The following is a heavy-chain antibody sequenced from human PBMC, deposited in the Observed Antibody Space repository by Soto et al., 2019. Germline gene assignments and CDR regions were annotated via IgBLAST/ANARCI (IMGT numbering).Heavy chain of an antibody. CDR1: GFTFSSYG. J-gene: IGHJ4*02. Sequence: QVQLVESGGGVVQPGRSLRLSCAASGFTFSSYGMHWVRQAPGKGLEWVAVIWYDGSNKYYADSVKGRFTISRDNSKNTLYLQMNSLSAEDKAVYYCARARCRVAPFDYWGQGTLVTVSS. D-gene: IGHD4-17*01. V-gene: IGHV3-33*01. CDR2: IWYDGSNK. CDR3: ARARCRVAPFDY.